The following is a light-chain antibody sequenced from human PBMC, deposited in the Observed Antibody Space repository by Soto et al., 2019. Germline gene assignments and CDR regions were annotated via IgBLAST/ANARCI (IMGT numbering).Light chain of an antibody. CDR2: GHN. CDR1: SSNLGAGYD. CDR3: QSYDNSLTYV. V-gene: IGLV1-40*01. J-gene: IGLJ1*01. Sequence: QSVLTQPPSVSGAPGQSITISCTGSSSNLGAGYDVHWYQQIPGAAPKLLIYGHNNRASGVPDRFSVSKSGTAASLAISGVQPEDEADYYCQSYDNSLTYVFGSGTKLTVL.